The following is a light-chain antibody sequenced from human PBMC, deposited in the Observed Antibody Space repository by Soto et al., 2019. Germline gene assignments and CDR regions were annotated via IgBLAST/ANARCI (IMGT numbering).Light chain of an antibody. CDR1: QSISSW. CDR2: KAS. Sequence: DIQMTQSPSTLSASVGDRVTITCRASQSISSWLAWYQQKPGKAPKLLIYKASSLKSGVPSRFSGSGSGTAFTLTISSLQPDDFATYYCQQHNSYPVTFGQGTKLEIK. CDR3: QQHNSYPVT. J-gene: IGKJ2*01. V-gene: IGKV1-5*03.